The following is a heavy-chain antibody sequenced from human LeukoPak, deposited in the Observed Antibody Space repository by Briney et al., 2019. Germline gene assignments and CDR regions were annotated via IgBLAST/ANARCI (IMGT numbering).Heavy chain of an antibody. CDR3: AREEAGGGMDV. Sequence: GGSLRLSCAASVFTFSIYWMSWVRQAPGKGLEWVANIKQDGSEKYYVDSVKGRFTISRDNDKTSLYLKMNSLRAEDTAVYYCAREEAGGGMDVWGQGTTVTVSS. CDR1: VFTFSIYW. V-gene: IGHV3-7*01. J-gene: IGHJ6*02. D-gene: IGHD6-13*01. CDR2: IKQDGSEK.